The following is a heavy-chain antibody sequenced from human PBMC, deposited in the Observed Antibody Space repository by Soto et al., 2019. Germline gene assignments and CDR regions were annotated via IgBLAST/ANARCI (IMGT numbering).Heavy chain of an antibody. CDR2: ISWNSGSI. J-gene: IGHJ4*02. Sequence: SLRLSCAASGFTFDDYAMHWVRQAPGKGLEWVSGISWNSGSIGYADSVKGRFTISRDNAKNSLYLQMNSLRAEDTALYYCAKDMGPVYYDSSGYPDYWGQGTLVTVSS. CDR1: GFTFDDYA. V-gene: IGHV3-9*01. CDR3: AKDMGPVYYDSSGYPDY. D-gene: IGHD3-22*01.